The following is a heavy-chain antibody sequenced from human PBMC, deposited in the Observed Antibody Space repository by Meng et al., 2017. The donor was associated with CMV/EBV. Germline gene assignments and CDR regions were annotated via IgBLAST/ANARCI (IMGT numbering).Heavy chain of an antibody. CDR1: GFTFSSYG. CDR3: AKDRSSSVSFWFDP. D-gene: IGHD6-6*01. CDR2: IWYDGSDK. J-gene: IGHJ5*02. Sequence: GESLKISCAASGFTFSSYGMHWVRQAPGKGLEWVAVIWYDGSDKYYADSVKGRFTISRDNSKNTLYLQMNSLRAEDTAVYYCAKDRSSSVSFWFDPWGQGTLVTVSS. V-gene: IGHV3-33*06.